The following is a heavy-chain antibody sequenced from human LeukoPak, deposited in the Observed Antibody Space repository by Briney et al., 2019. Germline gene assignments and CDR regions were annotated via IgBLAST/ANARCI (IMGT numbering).Heavy chain of an antibody. CDR2: ISAYNGNT. Sequence: ASVKVSCKASGYTFTSYGISWVRQAPGQGLERMGWISAYNGNTNYAQKLQGRVTMTTDTSTSTAYMELRSLRSDDTAVYYCARDWHYGDPFDYWGQGTLVTVSS. J-gene: IGHJ4*02. D-gene: IGHD4-17*01. V-gene: IGHV1-18*01. CDR3: ARDWHYGDPFDY. CDR1: GYTFTSYG.